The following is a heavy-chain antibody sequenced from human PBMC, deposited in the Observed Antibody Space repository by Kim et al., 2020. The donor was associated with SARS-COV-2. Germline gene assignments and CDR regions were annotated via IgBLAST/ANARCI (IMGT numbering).Heavy chain of an antibody. V-gene: IGHV4-39*01. D-gene: IGHD3-16*01. CDR3: ARRRGGTDADAFDI. J-gene: IGHJ3*02. Sequence: NPSLKSRDTISVYTAKNQFALELSSVTAADTAVYYCARRRGGTDADAFDIWGQVTMVTVSS.